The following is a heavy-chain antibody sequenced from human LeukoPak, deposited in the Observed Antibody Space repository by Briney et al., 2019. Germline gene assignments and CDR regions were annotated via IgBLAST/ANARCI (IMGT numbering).Heavy chain of an antibody. CDR2: IYYTGIA. CDR3: LTVDTSMGVDY. D-gene: IGHD5-18*01. V-gene: IGHV4-59*08. Sequence: SETLSLTCTVSGASISDYYWSWIRQPPGKGLEWIGYIYYTGIANYNPSLKSRLTMSVDTSESQLSLRLSSVTAADTAVYYCLTVDTSMGVDYWGQGTLVTVSS. CDR1: GASISDYY. J-gene: IGHJ4*02.